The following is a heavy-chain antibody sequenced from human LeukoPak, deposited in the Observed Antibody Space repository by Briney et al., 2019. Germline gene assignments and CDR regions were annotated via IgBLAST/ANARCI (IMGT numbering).Heavy chain of an antibody. D-gene: IGHD4-17*01. Sequence: PSETLSLTCTVSGYSISSGYYWGWIRQPPGKGLEWIGCIYQSGSTYYNPSLKSRVTISVDTSKNQFSLKLSSVTAADTAVYYCVLTVTTGYYFDYRGQGTLVTVSS. V-gene: IGHV4-38-2*02. J-gene: IGHJ4*02. CDR3: VLTVTTGYYFDY. CDR2: IYQSGST. CDR1: GYSISSGYY.